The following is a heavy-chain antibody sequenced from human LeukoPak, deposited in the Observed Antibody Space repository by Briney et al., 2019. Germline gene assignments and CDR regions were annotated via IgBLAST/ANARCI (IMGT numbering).Heavy chain of an antibody. CDR2: INHSGST. D-gene: IGHD3-10*01. Sequence: SETLSLTCAVYGGSFSGYYWSWIRQPPGKGLEWIGEINHSGSTNYNPSLKSRVTISVDTSKNQFSLKLSSVTAADTAVYYCAGVSDWFDPWGQGTLVTVSS. V-gene: IGHV4-34*01. J-gene: IGHJ5*02. CDR3: AGVSDWFDP. CDR1: GGSFSGYY.